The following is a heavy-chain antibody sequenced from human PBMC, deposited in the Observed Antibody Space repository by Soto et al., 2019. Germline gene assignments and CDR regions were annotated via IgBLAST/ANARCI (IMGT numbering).Heavy chain of an antibody. J-gene: IGHJ6*01. CDR2: ISGSGDNL. CDR1: GFTFSIHA. D-gene: IGHD5-12*01. V-gene: IGHV3-23*01. CDR3: XXXXXXXXXXCXXGXDGM. Sequence: DVQLLESGGGLVQPGGSLRLSCTASGFTFSIHAITWVRQAPGKGLQWVSAISGSGDNLYYADSVKGRFTISRDNSKXTXXXXXXXXXXXXXXXXXXXXXXXXXXXXCXXGXDGM.